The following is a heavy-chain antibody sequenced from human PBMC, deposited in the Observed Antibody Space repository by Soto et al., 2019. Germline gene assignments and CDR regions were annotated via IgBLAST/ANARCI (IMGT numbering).Heavy chain of an antibody. J-gene: IGHJ4*02. V-gene: IGHV1-18*01. CDR2: ISAYNGNT. CDR3: ARASPTTVTIWDYLAY. D-gene: IGHD4-17*01. CDR1: GYTFTSYG. Sequence: GASVKVSCKASGYTFTSYGISWVRQAPGQGLEWMGWISAYNGNTNYVQKLQGRVTMTTDTSTSTAYMELRSLRSDDTAVYYCARASPTTVTIWDYLAYWGQGTLVTVSS.